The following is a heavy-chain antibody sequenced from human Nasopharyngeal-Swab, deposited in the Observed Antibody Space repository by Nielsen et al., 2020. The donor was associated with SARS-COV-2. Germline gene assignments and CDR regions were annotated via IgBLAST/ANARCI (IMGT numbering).Heavy chain of an antibody. CDR3: AREGGLVRFWDY. CDR2: ISYDGSNK. V-gene: IGHV3-30-3*01. Sequence: GGSLRLSCAASGFTFSSYAMHWVHQAPGKGLEWVAVISYDGSNKYYADSVKGRFTISRDNSKNTLYLQMNSLRAEDTAVYYCAREGGLVRFWDYWGQGTLVTVSS. J-gene: IGHJ4*02. CDR1: GFTFSSYA. D-gene: IGHD3-16*01.